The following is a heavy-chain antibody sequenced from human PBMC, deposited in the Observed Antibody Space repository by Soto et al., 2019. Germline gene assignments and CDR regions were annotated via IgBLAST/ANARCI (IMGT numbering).Heavy chain of an antibody. D-gene: IGHD5-18*01. J-gene: IGHJ4*02. CDR1: GGTFSSYT. V-gene: IGHV1-69*02. CDR3: ARFSGYSYGDDY. Sequence: QVQLVQSGAEVKKPGSSVKVSCKASGGTFSSYTISWVRQAPGQGLEWMGRIIPILGIANYAQKFQGRVTITADKSTSTAYMELSSLRSEDTAVYYCARFSGYSYGDDYWGQGTLVTVSS. CDR2: IIPILGIA.